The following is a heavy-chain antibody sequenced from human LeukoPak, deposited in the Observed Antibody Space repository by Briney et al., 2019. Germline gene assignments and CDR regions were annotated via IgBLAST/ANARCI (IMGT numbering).Heavy chain of an antibody. D-gene: IGHD3-22*01. V-gene: IGHV1-8*01. Sequence: ASVKVSCKASGYTFTSYDITWVRQASGQGLEWMGWMNPNNGNTGYAQRFQGRVTLTRDTSISTAYMELSSLRSEDTAVYYCAAVVYYDSSGYYATPFDYWGQGTLVTVSS. J-gene: IGHJ4*02. CDR2: MNPNNGNT. CDR1: GYTFTSYD. CDR3: AAVVYYDSSGYYATPFDY.